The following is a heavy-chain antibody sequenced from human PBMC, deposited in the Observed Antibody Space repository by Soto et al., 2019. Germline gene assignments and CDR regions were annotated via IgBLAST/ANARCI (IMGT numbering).Heavy chain of an antibody. D-gene: IGHD4-17*01. Sequence: SETLSLTCTVSGGSISSGGYYWSWIRQHPGKGLEWIGYIYYSGSTYYNPSLKSRVTISVDTSKNQFSLKLSSVTAADTAVYYSARDLHYGDSNWFDPWGQGTLVTVSS. CDR2: IYYSGST. V-gene: IGHV4-31*03. CDR1: GGSISSGGYY. J-gene: IGHJ5*02. CDR3: ARDLHYGDSNWFDP.